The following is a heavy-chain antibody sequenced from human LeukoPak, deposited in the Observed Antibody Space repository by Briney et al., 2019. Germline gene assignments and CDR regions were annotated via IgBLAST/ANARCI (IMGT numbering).Heavy chain of an antibody. D-gene: IGHD3-10*01. CDR1: GYTFTSYS. CDR2: ISTYNRNT. J-gene: IGHJ4*02. Sequence: ASVKVSCKASGYTFTSYSISWVRQAPGQGLEWMGWISTYNRNTNSAQKLQGRVTMTTDTSTSTAYMELRSLRSDDTAVYFCARGTYFDYWGQGTLVTVSS. V-gene: IGHV1-18*01. CDR3: ARGTYFDY.